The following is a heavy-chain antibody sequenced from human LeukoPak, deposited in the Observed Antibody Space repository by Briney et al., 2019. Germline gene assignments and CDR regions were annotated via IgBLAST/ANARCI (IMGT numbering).Heavy chain of an antibody. Sequence: SETLSLTCTVSGGSLSSYYWSWIRQPPGKGLEWIGYIYYSGNADSNPSLKSRVTMSVDTSRNQFSLKLSSVTAADTAVYYCARAGERLDYVWGSYRFDYWGQGTLVTVSS. D-gene: IGHD3-16*02. CDR3: ARAGERLDYVWGSYRFDY. CDR2: IYYSGNA. J-gene: IGHJ4*02. CDR1: GGSLSSYY. V-gene: IGHV4-59*12.